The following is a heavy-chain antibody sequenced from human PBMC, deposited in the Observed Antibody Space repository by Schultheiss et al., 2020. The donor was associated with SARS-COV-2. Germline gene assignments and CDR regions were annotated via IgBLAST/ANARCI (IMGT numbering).Heavy chain of an antibody. V-gene: IGHV3-30*02. CDR3: AKDIVAVAGTFYYYYMDV. D-gene: IGHD6-19*01. CDR2: IRYDGSNK. Sequence: GESLKISCAASGFTFSSYGMHWVRQAPGKGLEWVAFIRYDGSNKYYADSVKGRFTISRDNSKNTLYLQMNSLRAEDTAVYYCAKDIVAVAGTFYYYYMDVWGKGTTVTVSS. CDR1: GFTFSSYG. J-gene: IGHJ6*03.